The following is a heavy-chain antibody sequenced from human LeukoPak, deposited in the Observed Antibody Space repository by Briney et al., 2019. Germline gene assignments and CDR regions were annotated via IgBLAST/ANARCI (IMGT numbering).Heavy chain of an antibody. J-gene: IGHJ4*02. V-gene: IGHV3-21*01. CDR2: ISSSSSYI. CDR3: ARSYGFMVRGVIIRPMDY. CDR1: GFTFSSYS. Sequence: GGSQRLSCAASGFTFSSYSMNWVRQAPGKGLEWVSSISSSSSYIYYADSVKGRFTISRDNAKNSLYLQMNSLRAEDTAVYYCARSYGFMVRGVIIRPMDYWGQGTLVTVSS. D-gene: IGHD3-10*01.